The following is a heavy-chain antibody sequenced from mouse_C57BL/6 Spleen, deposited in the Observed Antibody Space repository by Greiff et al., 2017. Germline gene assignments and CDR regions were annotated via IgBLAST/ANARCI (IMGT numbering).Heavy chain of an antibody. V-gene: IGHV1-80*01. J-gene: IGHJ3*01. CDR2: IYPGDGDT. CDR1: GYAFSSYW. D-gene: IGHD1-1*01. Sequence: VQLQQSGAELVKPGASVKISCKASGYAFSSYWMNWVKQRPGKGLEWIGQIYPGDGDTNYNGKFKGKATLTADKSSSTAYMQLISLTSEDSAVYYCARRDYGSILAWFAYWGQGTLVTVSA. CDR3: ARRDYGSILAWFAY.